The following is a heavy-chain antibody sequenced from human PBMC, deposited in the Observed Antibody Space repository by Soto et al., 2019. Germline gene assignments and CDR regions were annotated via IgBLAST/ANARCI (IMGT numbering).Heavy chain of an antibody. CDR1: GYTFTGYY. J-gene: IGHJ3*02. V-gene: IGHV1-2*04. D-gene: IGHD6-25*01. CDR3: ARGPGMSGIDI. CDR2: INPNSGGT. Sequence: ASVEVSCKASGYTFTGYYMHWVRQAPGQRLEWMGWINPNSGGTNYAQKFQGWVTMTRDTSISTAYMELSRLRSDDTALYYRARGPGMSGIDIWGQGTMVTVSS.